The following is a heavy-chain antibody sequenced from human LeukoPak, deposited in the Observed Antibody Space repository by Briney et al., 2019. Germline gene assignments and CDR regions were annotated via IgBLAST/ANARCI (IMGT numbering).Heavy chain of an antibody. J-gene: IGHJ4*02. CDR2: INPNSGGT. CDR1: GYTFTGYY. CDR3: ASEGGYSGYARPNLDY. D-gene: IGHD5-12*01. Sequence: GASVKVSCKASGYTFTGYYMHWVRQAPGQGLEWMGWINPNSGGTNYAQKFQGRVTMTRDTSISTAYMELSRLRSDDTAVYYCASEGGYSGYARPNLDYWGQGTLVTVSS. V-gene: IGHV1-2*02.